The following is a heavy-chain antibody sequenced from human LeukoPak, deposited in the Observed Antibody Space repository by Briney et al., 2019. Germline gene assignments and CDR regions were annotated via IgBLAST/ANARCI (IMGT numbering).Heavy chain of an antibody. CDR1: GYTLTELS. D-gene: IGHD3-22*01. J-gene: IGHJ4*02. Sequence: ASVKVSCKGSGYTLTELSMHWVRQAPGKGLEWMGGFDPEDGETIYAQKFQGRVTMTEDTSTDTAYMELSSLRSEDTAVYYCATDPCYYDSSGYCHDDYWGQGTLVTVSS. V-gene: IGHV1-24*01. CDR3: ATDPCYYDSSGYCHDDY. CDR2: FDPEDGET.